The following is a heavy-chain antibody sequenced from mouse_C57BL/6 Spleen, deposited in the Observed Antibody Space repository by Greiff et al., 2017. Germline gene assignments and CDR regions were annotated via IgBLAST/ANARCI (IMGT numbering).Heavy chain of an antibody. Sequence: QVQLQQPGAELVRPGTSVKLSCKASGYTFTSYWMHWVKQRPGQGLEWIGVIDPSDSYTNYNQKFKGKATLTVDTSSSTAYMQLSSLTSEYSTVYYCARAQFITTVVAPNFDYWGQGTTLTVSS. CDR1: GYTFTSYW. D-gene: IGHD1-1*01. J-gene: IGHJ2*01. CDR3: ARAQFITTVVAPNFDY. V-gene: IGHV1-59*01. CDR2: IDPSDSYT.